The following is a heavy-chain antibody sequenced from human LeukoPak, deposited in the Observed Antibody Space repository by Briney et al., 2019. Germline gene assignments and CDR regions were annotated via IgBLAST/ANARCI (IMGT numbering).Heavy chain of an antibody. D-gene: IGHD3-9*01. CDR3: AKGNDILTGYYPDY. CDR2: ISGSGGQT. Sequence: PGGSLRLSCAASGFTFSYYGMSWVRQAPGKGLEWVSAISGSGGQTYYADSVKGRFTISRDNSKNTLYLQMNSLRAEDTAVYYCAKGNDILTGYYPDYWGQGTLVTVSS. V-gene: IGHV3-23*01. CDR1: GFTFSYYG. J-gene: IGHJ4*02.